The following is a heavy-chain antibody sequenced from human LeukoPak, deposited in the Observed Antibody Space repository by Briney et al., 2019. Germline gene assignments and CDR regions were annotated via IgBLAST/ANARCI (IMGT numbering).Heavy chain of an antibody. CDR2: IYHSGST. D-gene: IGHD6-13*01. CDR1: GYSISSGYY. CDR3: ARDPPPGIAAAGDPNWFDP. V-gene: IGHV4-38-2*02. Sequence: SETLSLTCTVSGYSISSGYYWGWIRQPPGKGLEWIGSIYHSGSTYYNPSLKSRVTISVDTSKNPFSLKLSSVTAADTAVYYCARDPPPGIAAAGDPNWFDPWGQGTLVTVSS. J-gene: IGHJ5*02.